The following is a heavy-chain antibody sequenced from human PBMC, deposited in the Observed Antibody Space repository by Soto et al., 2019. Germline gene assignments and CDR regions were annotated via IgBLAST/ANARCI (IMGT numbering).Heavy chain of an antibody. V-gene: IGHV3-7*01. Sequence: LSLTCAASGFTFSSYWMSWVRQAPGKGLEWVANIKQDGSEKYYVDSVKGRFTISRDNAKNSLYLQMNSLRAEDTAVYYCAREFYCSSTSCYNAFDIWGQGTMVTVSS. CDR3: AREFYCSSTSCYNAFDI. CDR1: GFTFSSYW. CDR2: IKQDGSEK. J-gene: IGHJ3*02. D-gene: IGHD2-2*02.